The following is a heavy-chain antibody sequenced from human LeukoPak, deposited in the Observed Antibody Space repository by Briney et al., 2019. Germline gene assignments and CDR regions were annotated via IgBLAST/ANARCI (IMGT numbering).Heavy chain of an antibody. CDR1: GGSFSGYY. J-gene: IGHJ4*02. D-gene: IGHD3-3*01. Sequence: SETLSLTCAVYGGSFSGYYWSWIRQPPGKGLEWIGEINHSGSTNYNPSLKSRVTISIDWSKNQFSLKLNSVTAADTAVYYCARKTHGSYFDYWGQGTLVTVSS. CDR2: INHSGST. CDR3: ARKTHGSYFDY. V-gene: IGHV4-34*01.